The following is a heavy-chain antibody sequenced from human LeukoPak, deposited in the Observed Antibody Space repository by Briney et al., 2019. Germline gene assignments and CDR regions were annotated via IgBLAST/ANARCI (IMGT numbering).Heavy chain of an antibody. Sequence: GGSLRLSCAASGFTFSDYYMSWIRQAPGKGLEWVSYTSSSGSTIYYADSVKGRFTISRDNAKNSLYLQMNSLRAEDTAVYYCARDLFYDSSGYYFGYWGQGTLVTVSS. V-gene: IGHV3-11*04. J-gene: IGHJ4*02. CDR2: TSSSGSTI. CDR3: ARDLFYDSSGYYFGY. CDR1: GFTFSDYY. D-gene: IGHD3-22*01.